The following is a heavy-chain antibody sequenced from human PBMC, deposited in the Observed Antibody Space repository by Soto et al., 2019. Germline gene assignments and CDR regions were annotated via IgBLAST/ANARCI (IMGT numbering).Heavy chain of an antibody. D-gene: IGHD4-17*01. CDR2: INSDGSST. Sequence: PGGSLRLSCAASGFTFSSYWMHWVRQAPGKGQVWVSRINSDGSSTSYADSVKGRFTISRDNAKNTLYLQMNSLRAEDTAVYYCARVPFYYGDYAYYFDYWGQGTLVTVSS. CDR1: GFTFSSYW. V-gene: IGHV3-74*01. J-gene: IGHJ4*02. CDR3: ARVPFYYGDYAYYFDY.